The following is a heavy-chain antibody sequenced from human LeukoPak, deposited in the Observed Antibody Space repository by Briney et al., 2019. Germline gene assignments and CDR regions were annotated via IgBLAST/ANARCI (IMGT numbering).Heavy chain of an antibody. CDR1: GGTFSSYA. V-gene: IGHV1-69*06. CDR3: ARDLEVLRYFEANFDY. J-gene: IGHJ4*02. D-gene: IGHD3-9*01. Sequence: SVKVSCKASGGTFSSYAISWVRQAPGQGLEWMGGIIPIFGTANYAQKFQGRVTITADKSTSTAYMELRSLRSDDTAVYYCARDLEVLRYFEANFDYWGQGTLVTVSS. CDR2: IIPIFGTA.